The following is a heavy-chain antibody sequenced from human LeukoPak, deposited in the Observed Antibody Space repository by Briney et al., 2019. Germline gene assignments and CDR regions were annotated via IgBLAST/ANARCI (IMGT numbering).Heavy chain of an antibody. D-gene: IGHD1-26*01. Sequence: ASVKVSCKASGYTFTSYAMHWVRQAPGQRLEWMGWINAGNGNTKYSQKFQGRVTITRDTSASTAYMELSSLRSEDTAVYYCARAWVGPTPGDYWGQGTLVTVSS. V-gene: IGHV1-3*01. CDR2: INAGNGNT. CDR3: ARAWVGPTPGDY. J-gene: IGHJ4*02. CDR1: GYTFTSYA.